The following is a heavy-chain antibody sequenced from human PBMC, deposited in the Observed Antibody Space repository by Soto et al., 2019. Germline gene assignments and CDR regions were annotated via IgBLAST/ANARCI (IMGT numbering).Heavy chain of an antibody. V-gene: IGHV6-1*01. CDR1: GDCVSSNTAS. D-gene: IGHD5-12*01. CDR2: TYFRSKWYK. Sequence: PSQTLSLTCAISGDCVSSNTASWNWIRQSPSRGLEWLGRTYFRSKWYKDYAVSVKSRIIINPDTSNNQFSLQLNSVTPEGTAVYFCAKGDNPGPKTGYAFDPWGQGIMVTVSS. CDR3: AKGDNPGPKTGYAFDP. J-gene: IGHJ5*02.